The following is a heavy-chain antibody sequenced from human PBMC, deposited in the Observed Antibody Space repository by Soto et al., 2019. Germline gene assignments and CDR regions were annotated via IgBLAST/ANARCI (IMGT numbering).Heavy chain of an antibody. J-gene: IGHJ4*02. CDR1: GYTFTSYY. V-gene: IGHV1-46*01. D-gene: IGHD3-3*01. CDR3: ATDLPYYDFWSGYSRPQ. CDR2: INPSGGST. Sequence: GASVKVSCKASGYTFTSYYMHWVRQAPGQGLEWMGIINPSGGSTSYAQKFQGRVTMTEDTSTDTAYMELSSLRSEDTAVYYCATDLPYYDFWSGYSRPQWGQGTLVTVSS.